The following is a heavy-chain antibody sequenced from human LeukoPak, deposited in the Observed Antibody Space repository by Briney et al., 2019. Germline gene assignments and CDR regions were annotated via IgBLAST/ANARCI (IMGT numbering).Heavy chain of an antibody. CDR3: ARHYDFWSGYYPFDY. Sequence: GGSLRLSCAASGFTFSSYWMSWVRQAPREGLEWVANIKQDGSEKYYVDSVKGRFTISRDNAKNSLYLQMNSLRAEDTAVYYCARHYDFWSGYYPFDYWGQGTLVTVSS. V-gene: IGHV3-7*01. CDR2: IKQDGSEK. J-gene: IGHJ4*02. D-gene: IGHD3-3*01. CDR1: GFTFSSYW.